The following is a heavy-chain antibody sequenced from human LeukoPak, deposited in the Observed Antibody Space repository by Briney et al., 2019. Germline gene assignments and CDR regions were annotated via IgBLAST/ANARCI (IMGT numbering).Heavy chain of an antibody. J-gene: IGHJ5*02. V-gene: IGHV6-1*01. CDR3: ARDPLYYDFWSGSHSDWFDP. Sequence: NPSQTLSLTCAISGDIVSSNSAAWNWIRQSPSRGLEWLGRTYYRSKWYNDYAVSVKSRITINPDTSKNQFSLQLHSVTPEDTAVYYCARDPLYYDFWSGSHSDWFDPWGQGTLVTVSS. D-gene: IGHD3-3*01. CDR1: GDIVSSNSAA. CDR2: TYYRSKWYN.